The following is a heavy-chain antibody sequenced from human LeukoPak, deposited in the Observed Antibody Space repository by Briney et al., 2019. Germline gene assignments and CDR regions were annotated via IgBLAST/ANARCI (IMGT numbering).Heavy chain of an antibody. V-gene: IGHV1-46*01. Sequence: ASVKVSCKASGYTFTSYYMHWVRQAPGQGLEWMGIINPSGGSTSYAQKFQGRVTITADESTSTAYMELSSLRSEDTAVYYCARAYYYDSSGHPLDPWGQGTLVTVSS. D-gene: IGHD3-22*01. CDR3: ARAYYYDSSGHPLDP. CDR2: INPSGGST. CDR1: GYTFTSYY. J-gene: IGHJ5*02.